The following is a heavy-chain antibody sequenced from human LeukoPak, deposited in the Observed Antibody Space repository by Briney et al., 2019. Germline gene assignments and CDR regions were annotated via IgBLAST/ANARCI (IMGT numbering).Heavy chain of an antibody. CDR2: ISTSGRTI. CDR3: ARDHNGGYEYFDY. D-gene: IGHD3-22*01. CDR1: GFTFSSYW. V-gene: IGHV3-48*04. J-gene: IGHJ4*02. Sequence: GGSLRLSCAASGFTFSSYWMSWVRQAPGKGLEWVSYISTSGRTIYYADSVKGRFTISRDNVKNSLYLQMNSLRAEDTAVYYCARDHNGGYEYFDYWGQGTLVTVSS.